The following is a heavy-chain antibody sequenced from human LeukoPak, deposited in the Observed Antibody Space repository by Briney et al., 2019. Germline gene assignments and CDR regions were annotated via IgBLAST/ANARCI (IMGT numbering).Heavy chain of an antibody. CDR1: GYSISSGYY. D-gene: IGHD3-10*01. V-gene: IGHV4-38-2*02. Sequence: SETLSLTCTVSGYSISSGYYWGWIRQPPGKGLEWIGSIYHRGSTYYNPSLKSRVTISVDTSKNQFSLKLSSVTAADTAVYYCARVWFGELAPYDYWGQGTLVTVSS. J-gene: IGHJ4*02. CDR2: IYHRGST. CDR3: ARVWFGELAPYDY.